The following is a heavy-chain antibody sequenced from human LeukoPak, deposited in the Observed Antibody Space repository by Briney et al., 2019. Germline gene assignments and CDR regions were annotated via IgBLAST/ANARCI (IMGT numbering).Heavy chain of an antibody. CDR1: GYAFSSYG. CDR3: ARDRAAYYDILAGINLFDP. CDR2: ISAYNGNT. Sequence: GAPVKVSCKASGYAFSSYGIRLVTQAAGHRLEWMGWISAYNGNTDYAHKLKGRVTITTDPSTSTAYMWMWSLRSADKAVYCCARDRAAYYDILAGINLFDPWGQGTLVTVSS. J-gene: IGHJ5*02. V-gene: IGHV1-18*04. D-gene: IGHD3-9*01.